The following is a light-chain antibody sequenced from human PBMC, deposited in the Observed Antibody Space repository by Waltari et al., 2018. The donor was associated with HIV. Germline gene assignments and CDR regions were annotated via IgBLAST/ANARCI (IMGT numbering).Light chain of an antibody. V-gene: IGLV3-21*02. CDR2: VDS. J-gene: IGLJ1*01. Sequence: SYVLTQPPSVSVAPGPTARIPCGGNNIGSKTVHWYQQKPGQAPVLVVYVDSDRPSGSPERFSCSKSTSTASLTISRVEAGDEAEYYCQGWDISSEPPDVFVTGTKVTVL. CDR1: NIGSKT. CDR3: QGWDISSEPPDV.